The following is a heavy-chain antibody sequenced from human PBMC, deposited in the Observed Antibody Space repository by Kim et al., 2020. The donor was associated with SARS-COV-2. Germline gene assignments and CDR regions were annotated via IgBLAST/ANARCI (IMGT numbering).Heavy chain of an antibody. CDR1: GFRFSSYW. CDR3: ARVNYDSSWGY. J-gene: IGHJ4*02. D-gene: IGHD3-22*01. V-gene: IGHV3-7*01. Sequence: GGSLRLSCAASGFRFSSYWMSWVRQAPGKGLEWVANIIGDGSVKYYLESVKGRFTISRDNANNSVYLQMHSLRAEDTAVYYCARVNYDSSWGYWGQGTLV. CDR2: IIGDGSVK.